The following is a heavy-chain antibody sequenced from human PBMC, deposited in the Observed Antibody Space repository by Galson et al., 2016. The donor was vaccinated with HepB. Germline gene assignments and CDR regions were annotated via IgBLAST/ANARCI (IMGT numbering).Heavy chain of an antibody. CDR3: ARVAIVGVTDYWYFDL. J-gene: IGHJ2*01. CDR2: INPSGGST. Sequence: SCKASGYTFPSYHMHWVRQAPGQGLEWMGLINPSGGSTSYPQNFQGRVTVTRDTSTSTVYMELSSLRSEDTAVYYCARVAIVGVTDYWYFDLWGRGTLVIVSS. CDR1: GYTFPSYH. D-gene: IGHD1-26*01. V-gene: IGHV1-46*01.